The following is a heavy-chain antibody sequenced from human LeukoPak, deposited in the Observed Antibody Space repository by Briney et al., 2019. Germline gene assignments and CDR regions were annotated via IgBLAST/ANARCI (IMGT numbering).Heavy chain of an antibody. CDR3: AKDLEVGATYYYYYMDV. D-gene: IGHD1-26*01. Sequence: GGSLRLSCAASGFTFSSYGMHWVRQAPGKGLEWVAVISYDGSNKYYADSVKGRFTISRDNSKSTLYLQMNSLRAEDTAVYYCAKDLEVGATYYYYYMDVWGKGTTVTVSS. CDR2: ISYDGSNK. J-gene: IGHJ6*03. CDR1: GFTFSSYG. V-gene: IGHV3-30*18.